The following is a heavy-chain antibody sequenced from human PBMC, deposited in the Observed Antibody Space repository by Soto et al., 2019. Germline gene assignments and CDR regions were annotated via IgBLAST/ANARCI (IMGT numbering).Heavy chain of an antibody. D-gene: IGHD3-22*01. Sequence: QVQLVQSGAEVKKPGASVKVSCKASSYTFTSYGISWVRQAPGQGLEWMGWISAYNGNTNYAQKLQGRVTMTTDTSTSKAYMELRSLRSDDTAVYYCARILVAYDSSGYYSHWGQGTLVTVSS. CDR3: ARILVAYDSSGYYSH. J-gene: IGHJ4*02. CDR1: SYTFTSYG. V-gene: IGHV1-18*01. CDR2: ISAYNGNT.